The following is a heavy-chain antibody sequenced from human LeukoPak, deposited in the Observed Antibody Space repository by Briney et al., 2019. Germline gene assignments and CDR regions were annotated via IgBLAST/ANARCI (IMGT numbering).Heavy chain of an antibody. Sequence: GGSLRLSCAASGFTFSRYDMNWVRQAPGKGLEWVGRIKSKTDGGTPDYAAPVKGRFTISRDDSKNTLYLQMNSLKTEDTAVYYCTGVSRSSWYDYWGQGTLVTVSS. V-gene: IGHV3-15*01. CDR1: GFTFSRYD. CDR3: TGVSRSSWYDY. J-gene: IGHJ4*02. CDR2: IKSKTDGGTP. D-gene: IGHD6-13*01.